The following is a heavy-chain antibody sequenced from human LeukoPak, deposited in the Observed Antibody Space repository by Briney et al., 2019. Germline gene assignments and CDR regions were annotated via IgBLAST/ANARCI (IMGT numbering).Heavy chain of an antibody. D-gene: IGHD3-10*01. CDR2: ISGTGSST. V-gene: IGHV3-23*01. CDR1: GFTFSSYA. CDR3: AKSYYYGSGSAYYYYTMDV. J-gene: IGHJ6*02. Sequence: GGSLRLSCAASGFTFSSYAMTWVRQAPGKGLEWVSTISGTGSSTYYADSVKGRFTISRDNSKNTLSLQMNSLRAEDTAVYNCAKSYYYGSGSAYYYYTMDVWGQGTTVTVSS.